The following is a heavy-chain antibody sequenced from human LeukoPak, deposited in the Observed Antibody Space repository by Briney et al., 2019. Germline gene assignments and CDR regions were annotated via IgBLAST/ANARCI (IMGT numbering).Heavy chain of an antibody. CDR3: ARSVYYDTLTGYYYFALDV. Sequence: GGSLRLSCAASGFTVSSNYISWIRQAPGKGLEWVSVKGRFTISRDNSKNTLYLQMDSLRGEDTAVYYCARSVYYDTLTGYYYFALDVWGQRTTVTVSS. D-gene: IGHD3-9*01. V-gene: IGHV3-66*01. J-gene: IGHJ6*02. CDR1: GFTVSSNY.